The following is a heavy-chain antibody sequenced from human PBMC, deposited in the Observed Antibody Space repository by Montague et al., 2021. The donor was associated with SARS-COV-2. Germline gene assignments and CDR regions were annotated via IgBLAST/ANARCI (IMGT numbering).Heavy chain of an antibody. Sequence: SETLSLTCTVSGDSISIYYWSWIRQPPGKGLEWIGYVYYSGSTNYNPSLKSRVIISVDTPKNQFSLKLMTATATDTAVYYCARGERGAWYNHYFDYWGQGALVTVSS. D-gene: IGHD6-19*01. V-gene: IGHV4-59*01. J-gene: IGHJ4*02. CDR3: ARGERGAWYNHYFDY. CDR1: GDSISIYY. CDR2: VYYSGST.